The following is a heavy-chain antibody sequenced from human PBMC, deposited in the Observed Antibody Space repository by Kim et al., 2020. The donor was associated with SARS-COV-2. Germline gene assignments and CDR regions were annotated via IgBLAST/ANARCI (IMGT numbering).Heavy chain of an antibody. CDR1: GYSFTSYW. J-gene: IGHJ2*01. CDR3: ARPDNYGSGRSRWYFDL. Sequence: GESLKISCKGSGYSFTSYWISWVRQMPGKGLEWMGRIDPSDSYTNYSPSFQGHVTISADKSISTTYLQWSSLKASDTAMYYCARPDNYGSGRSRWYFDLWGRGTLVTVSS. CDR2: IDPSDSYT. D-gene: IGHD3-10*01. V-gene: IGHV5-10-1*01.